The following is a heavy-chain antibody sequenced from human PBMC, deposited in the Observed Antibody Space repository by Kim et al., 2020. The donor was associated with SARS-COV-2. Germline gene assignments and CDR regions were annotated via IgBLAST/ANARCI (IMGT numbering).Heavy chain of an antibody. CDR3: VRLNLRDGRGHPLPFDM. V-gene: IGHV4-39*02. CDR1: GGSISGSTFY. D-gene: IGHD3-22*01. CDR2: IFSGGTT. J-gene: IGHJ3*02. Sequence: SETLSLTCTVSGGSISGSTFYWGWVHQPPGKGLAWIRHIFSGGTTYYKSSLKSRLTISVDTSKNHFSLELTSVTAAATAVYYCVRLNLRDGRGHPLPFDMGHRGTSVSVSS.